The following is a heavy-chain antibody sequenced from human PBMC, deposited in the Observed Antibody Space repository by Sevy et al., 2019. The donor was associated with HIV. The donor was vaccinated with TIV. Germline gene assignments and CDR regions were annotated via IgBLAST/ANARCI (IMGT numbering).Heavy chain of an antibody. CDR2: INYNGHI. J-gene: IGHJ4*02. D-gene: IGHD1-26*01. CDR1: GGSITSLY. CDR3: AGENAWGRGYS. V-gene: IGHV4-59*11. Sequence: SETLSLTCTVSGGSITSLYWNWIRQPPGKGLEWSANINYNGHINYNPSLKSRVTLSLDTSKNQFSLRLSSVTAADTAMYYCAGENAWGRGYSWGQGTLVTVSS.